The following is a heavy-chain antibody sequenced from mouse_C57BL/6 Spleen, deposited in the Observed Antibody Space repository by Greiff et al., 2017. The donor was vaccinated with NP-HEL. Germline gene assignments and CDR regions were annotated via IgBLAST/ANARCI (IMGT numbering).Heavy chain of an antibody. J-gene: IGHJ3*01. CDR1: GYAFSSYW. V-gene: IGHV1-80*01. Sequence: VKLQESGAELVKPGASVKISCKASGYAFSSYWMNWVKQRPGKGLEWIGQIYPGDGDTNYNGKFKGKATLTADKSSSTAYMQLSSLTSEDSAVYFCARGDGYYGFAYWGQGTLVTVSA. D-gene: IGHD2-3*01. CDR2: IYPGDGDT. CDR3: ARGDGYYGFAY.